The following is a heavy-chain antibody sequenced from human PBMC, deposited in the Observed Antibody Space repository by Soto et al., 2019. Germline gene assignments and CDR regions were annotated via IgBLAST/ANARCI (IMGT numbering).Heavy chain of an antibody. CDR1: GYIFTNYD. D-gene: IGHD5-18*01. J-gene: IGHJ6*02. CDR3: ASNQKGPYTGMDV. CDR2: IIGGNGDT. Sequence: SGAEAKKPGASVKVSCKASGYIFTNYDMHWVRQAPGQRLEWMGRIIGGNGDTKYSQKFQDRVTFTRDTSASTAYMDLSSLTSEDTAVYYCASNQKGPYTGMDVWGQGTTVTVSS. V-gene: IGHV1-3*01.